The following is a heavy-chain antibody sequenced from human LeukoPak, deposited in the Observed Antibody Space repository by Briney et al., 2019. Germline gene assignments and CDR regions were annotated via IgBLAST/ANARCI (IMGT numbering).Heavy chain of an antibody. V-gene: IGHV4-34*01. D-gene: IGHD3-10*01. CDR3: ARKLYGVRGVEY. CDR2: INHSGST. CDR1: GGSFSGYY. Sequence: SETLSLTCAVYGGSFSGYYWSWIRQPPGKGLEWIGEINHSGSTNYNPSLKSRVTISVDTSKNQFSLKLSSVTAADTAVYYCARKLYGVRGVEYWGQGTLVTVSS. J-gene: IGHJ4*02.